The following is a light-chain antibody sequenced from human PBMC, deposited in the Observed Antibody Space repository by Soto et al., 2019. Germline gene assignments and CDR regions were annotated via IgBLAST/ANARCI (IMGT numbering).Light chain of an antibody. V-gene: IGKV3-20*01. CDR2: DVS. J-gene: IGKJ1*01. Sequence: EIVLTQSPGTLSLSPGERATLSCRSSQSVSSSYLASYQHKPGQAPRLLIYDVSSRATGIPDRFSGSGSGTDFTLTISRLEPEDFAVYYCQQYGSSPTFGQGTKVEIK. CDR1: QSVSSSY. CDR3: QQYGSSPT.